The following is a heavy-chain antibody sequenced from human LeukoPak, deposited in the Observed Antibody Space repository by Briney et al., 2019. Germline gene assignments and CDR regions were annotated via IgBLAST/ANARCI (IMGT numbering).Heavy chain of an antibody. D-gene: IGHD3-22*01. CDR3: ARKDFSSGSFNY. CDR1: GFTFNIYY. Sequence: PGGSLRVSCAVSGFTFNIYYMSWIRQAPGKGLEWISYIGLHGYPLDYADSVKGRFTISRDNAQNSLYLDMSSLRAEDTAVYYCARKDFSSGSFNYWGQAPLLTVSS. CDR2: IGLHGYPL. J-gene: IGHJ4*02. V-gene: IGHV3-11*04.